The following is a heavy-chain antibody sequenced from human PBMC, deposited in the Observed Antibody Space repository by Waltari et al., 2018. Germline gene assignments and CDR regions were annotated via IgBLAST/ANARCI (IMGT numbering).Heavy chain of an antibody. V-gene: IGHV3-23*01. CDR3: AKAFYDSSGYYLDAFDI. J-gene: IGHJ3*02. CDR1: VFTVSNYA. D-gene: IGHD3-22*01. CDR2: ISGSGGST. Sequence: EVQLLESGGGLVQPGGSLRLSCAASVFTVSNYALSWVRQAPGKGLEWVSAISGSGGSTYYADSVKGRFTISRDNSKNTLYLQMNSLRAEDTAVYYCAKAFYDSSGYYLDAFDIWGQGTMVTVSS.